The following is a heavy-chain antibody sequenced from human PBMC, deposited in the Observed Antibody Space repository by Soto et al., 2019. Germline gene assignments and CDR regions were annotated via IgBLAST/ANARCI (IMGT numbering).Heavy chain of an antibody. J-gene: IGHJ3*02. Sequence: SETLSLTCTVSGGSINSYYWSWIRQPPGKGLEWIGYIYYSGSTNYNPSLKSRVTISVDTSRNQFSLKLSSVTAADTAVYYCARQDPYYDILTGYSPRAFDIWGQGTMVTVSS. V-gene: IGHV4-59*08. CDR2: IYYSGST. CDR1: GGSINSYY. D-gene: IGHD3-9*01. CDR3: ARQDPYYDILTGYSPRAFDI.